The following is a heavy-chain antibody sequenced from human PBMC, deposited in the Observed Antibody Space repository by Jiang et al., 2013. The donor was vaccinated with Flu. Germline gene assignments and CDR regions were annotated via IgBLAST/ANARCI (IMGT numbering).Heavy chain of an antibody. Sequence: SVKVSCKASGGTFSSYAISWVRQAPGQGLEWMGGIIPIFGTANYAQKFQGRVTITADESTSTAYMELSSLRSEDTAVYYCAWSLRVGLERPGGLGAFDIWGQGTMVTVSS. V-gene: IGHV1-69*01. CDR1: GGTFSSYA. D-gene: IGHD1-1*01. CDR2: IIPIFGTA. J-gene: IGHJ3*02. CDR3: AWSLRVGLERPGGLGAFDI.